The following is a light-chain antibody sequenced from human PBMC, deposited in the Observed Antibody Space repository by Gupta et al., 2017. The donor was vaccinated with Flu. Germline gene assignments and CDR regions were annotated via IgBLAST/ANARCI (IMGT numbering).Light chain of an antibody. CDR1: SSDVGGYNY. J-gene: IGLJ1*01. Sequence: QSALTQPASVSGSPGQSITISCTGTSSDVGGYNYVSWYQHHPGKAPVLMIYDVSSRPSGVSNRFSGSKSGNTASLTISGLQAEDEADYYCCSYTTTGTYVFGTGTKVTVL. CDR3: CSYTTTGTYV. CDR2: DVS. V-gene: IGLV2-14*01.